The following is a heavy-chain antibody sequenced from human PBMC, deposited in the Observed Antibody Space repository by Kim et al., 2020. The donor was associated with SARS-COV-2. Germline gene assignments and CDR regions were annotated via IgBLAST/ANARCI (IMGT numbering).Heavy chain of an antibody. Sequence: AQKFQGRVTMTRNTSISTAYMELSSLRSEDTAVYYCARGLLWFGCHWFDPWGQGTLVTVSS. CDR3: ARGLLWFGCHWFDP. J-gene: IGHJ5*02. V-gene: IGHV1-8*01. D-gene: IGHD3-10*01.